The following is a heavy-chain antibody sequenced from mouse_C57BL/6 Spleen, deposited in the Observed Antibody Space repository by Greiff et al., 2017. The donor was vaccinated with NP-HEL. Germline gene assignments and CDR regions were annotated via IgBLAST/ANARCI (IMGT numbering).Heavy chain of an antibody. CDR3: ARSLYYGNYFDY. Sequence: VQLQQPGAELVMPGASVKLSCKASGYTFTSYWITWVKQRPGQGLEWIGDIYPGSGSTNYNEKFKSKATLTVDTSSSTAYMQLSSLTSEDSAVYYCARSLYYGNYFDYWGQGTTLTVSS. CDR1: GYTFTSYW. J-gene: IGHJ2*01. V-gene: IGHV1-55*01. CDR2: IYPGSGST. D-gene: IGHD2-1*01.